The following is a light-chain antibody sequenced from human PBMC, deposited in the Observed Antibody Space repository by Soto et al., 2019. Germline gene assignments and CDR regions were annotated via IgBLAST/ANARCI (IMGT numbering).Light chain of an antibody. Sequence: EIVMTQSPATLSVSPGERATLSCRASQSISGNLAWYQQKPGQAPRLLIYGTSTRATGIPARFSGSGSGTEFTPTTSSLLSEDIAVYYCQQYYDWPPKTFGQGTKVEIK. V-gene: IGKV3-15*01. CDR3: QQYYDWPPKT. CDR1: QSISGN. J-gene: IGKJ1*01. CDR2: GTS.